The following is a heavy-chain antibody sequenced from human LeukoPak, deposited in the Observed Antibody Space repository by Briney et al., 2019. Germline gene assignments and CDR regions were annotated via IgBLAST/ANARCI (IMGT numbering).Heavy chain of an antibody. D-gene: IGHD2-15*01. CDR1: GGSISSYY. CDR2: IYTSGST. J-gene: IGHJ5*02. Sequence: SETLSLTCTVSGGSISSYYWSWIRQPAGKGLEWIGRIYTSGSTNYNPSLKSRVTMSVDTSKNQFSLKLSSVTAADTAVYYCARERGYCSGGSRYKLSPFDPWGQGILVTVSS. CDR3: ARERGYCSGGSRYKLSPFDP. V-gene: IGHV4-4*07.